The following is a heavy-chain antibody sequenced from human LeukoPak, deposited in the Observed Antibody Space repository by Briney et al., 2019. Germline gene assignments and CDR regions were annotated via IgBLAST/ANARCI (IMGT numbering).Heavy chain of an antibody. Sequence: GGSLRLSCAASGFTFSSYSMNWVRQAPGKGLEWVSSISSSSSTIYYADSVKGRFTISRDNAKNSLYLQMNSLRAEDTAVYYCARDYSDRGVWFGELLPYYFDYWGQGTLVTVSS. D-gene: IGHD3-10*01. CDR1: GFTFSSYS. CDR3: ARDYSDRGVWFGELLPYYFDY. J-gene: IGHJ4*02. CDR2: ISSSSSTI. V-gene: IGHV3-48*04.